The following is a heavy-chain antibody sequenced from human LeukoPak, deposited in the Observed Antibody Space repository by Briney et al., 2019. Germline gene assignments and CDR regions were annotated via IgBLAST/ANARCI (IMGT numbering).Heavy chain of an antibody. CDR1: GFTFSSYS. CDR3: AREKDSGYDSPDY. CDR2: ISSSSSTI. J-gene: IGHJ4*02. V-gene: IGHV3-48*04. Sequence: GGSLRLSCAASGFTFSSYSMNWVRQAPGKGLEWVSYISSSSSTIYYADSVKGRFTIPRDNAKNSLYLQMNSLRAEDTAVYYCAREKDSGYDSPDYWGQGTLVTVSS. D-gene: IGHD5-12*01.